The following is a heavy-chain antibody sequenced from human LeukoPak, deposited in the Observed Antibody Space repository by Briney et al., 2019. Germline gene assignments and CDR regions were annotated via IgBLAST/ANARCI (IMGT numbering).Heavy chain of an antibody. Sequence: SETLSLTCTVSGGSMSSYYWSWIRQPPGKGLEWIGHIYYSGSTKYNPSLKSRVTISVDTYTNQFSLKLSSVTAADTAVYYCARGARAGYNLEPFDYWGQGTLVTVPS. CDR2: IYYSGST. J-gene: IGHJ4*02. V-gene: IGHV4-59*08. CDR3: ARGARAGYNLEPFDY. CDR1: GGSMSSYY. D-gene: IGHD5-24*01.